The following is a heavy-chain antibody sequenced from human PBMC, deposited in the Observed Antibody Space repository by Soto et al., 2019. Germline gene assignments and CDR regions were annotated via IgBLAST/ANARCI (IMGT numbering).Heavy chain of an antibody. D-gene: IGHD1-26*01. V-gene: IGHV3-15*07. Sequence: GGSLRLSCAASGFPFSNAWMNWVRQAPGKGLEWVGRIKSKTDGGTTDYAAPVKGRFTISRDDSKNTLYLQMNSLKTEDTAVYYCTTGYSGSNYYYYGMDVWGQGTTVTVSS. CDR2: IKSKTDGGTT. CDR1: GFPFSNAW. J-gene: IGHJ6*02. CDR3: TTGYSGSNYYYYGMDV.